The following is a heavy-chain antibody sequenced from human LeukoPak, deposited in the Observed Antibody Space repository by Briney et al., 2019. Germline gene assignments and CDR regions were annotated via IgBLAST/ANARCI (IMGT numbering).Heavy chain of an antibody. Sequence: SETLSLTXTVSGGSISSSGYYWGWIRQPPGKGLEWIASIYYSGSTYYNPSLKSRVTISVDTSKNQFSLKLSSVTAADTAVYYCARDEGNKGDAYFDYWGQGTLVTVSS. D-gene: IGHD1/OR15-1a*01. J-gene: IGHJ4*02. CDR1: GGSISSSGYY. CDR3: ARDEGNKGDAYFDY. CDR2: IYYSGST. V-gene: IGHV4-39*07.